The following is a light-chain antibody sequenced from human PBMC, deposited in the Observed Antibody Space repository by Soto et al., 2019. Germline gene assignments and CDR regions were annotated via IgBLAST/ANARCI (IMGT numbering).Light chain of an antibody. CDR2: EVS. J-gene: IGLJ1*01. V-gene: IGLV2-8*01. Sequence: QSALTQLPSASGSPGQSVTISCIGTSSDVGAYNYVSWYQQHPGKVPKLMIYEVSKRPSGVPDRFSASKSGNTASLPVSGLQAEDEADYYCSSHGGSNNFYIFGTGTKVTVL. CDR1: SSDVGAYNY. CDR3: SSHGGSNNFYI.